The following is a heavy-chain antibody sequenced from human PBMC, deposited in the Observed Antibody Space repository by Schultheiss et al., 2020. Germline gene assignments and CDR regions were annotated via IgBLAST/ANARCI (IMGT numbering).Heavy chain of an antibody. D-gene: IGHD3-10*01. Sequence: GESLKISCAASGFPFSSYAMSWVRQAPGKGLEWVSAISGSGGSTYYADSVKGRFTISRDNSKNTLYLQMNSLRAEDTAVYYCAKDESHPGGPYYYYYGMDVWGQGTTVNVCS. V-gene: IGHV3-23*01. CDR1: GFPFSSYA. CDR3: AKDESHPGGPYYYYYGMDV. CDR2: ISGSGGST. J-gene: IGHJ6*02.